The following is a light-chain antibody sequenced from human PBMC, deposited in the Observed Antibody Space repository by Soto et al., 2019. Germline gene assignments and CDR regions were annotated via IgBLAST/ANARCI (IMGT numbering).Light chain of an antibody. J-gene: IGKJ2*01. CDR2: GAY. CDR1: QSVSTN. V-gene: IGKV3-15*01. CDR3: QQYNNWPPYT. Sequence: EIVLTQSPATMSVSPGERATLSCRASQSVSTNLAWYQQKPGQPPRLLIYGAYTRATAIPARFSGSGSGTEFTLTIIGLQSEDFADYYCQQYNNWPPYTFGQGTKLEIK.